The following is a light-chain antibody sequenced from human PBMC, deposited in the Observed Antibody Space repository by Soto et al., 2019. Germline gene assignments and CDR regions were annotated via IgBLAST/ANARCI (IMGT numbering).Light chain of an antibody. V-gene: IGKV3-15*01. CDR1: QSVSSN. J-gene: IGKJ4*01. Sequence: EKVMTQSPATLSVSPGERATLSCRASQSVSSNLAWYQQKPGQAPRLLIYGASTRAPDIPARFSGSGSGTEFTLTISSLQSEDFAVYYCQQYNNWPPTFGGGTKVEIK. CDR3: QQYNNWPPT. CDR2: GAS.